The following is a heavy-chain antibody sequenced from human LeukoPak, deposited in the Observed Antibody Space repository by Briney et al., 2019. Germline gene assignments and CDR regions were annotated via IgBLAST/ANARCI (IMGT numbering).Heavy chain of an antibody. CDR2: ISAYNGNT. Sequence: ASVKVSCKASGYTFTSYGISWVRQAPGQGLEWMGWISAYNGNTNYAQKLQGRVTMTTDTSTSTAYMELRSLRSDDTAVYYCARERSLTPYSSGWYEIGYWGQGTLVTVSS. CDR3: ARERSLTPYSSGWYEIGY. J-gene: IGHJ4*02. V-gene: IGHV1-18*01. CDR1: GYTFTSYG. D-gene: IGHD6-19*01.